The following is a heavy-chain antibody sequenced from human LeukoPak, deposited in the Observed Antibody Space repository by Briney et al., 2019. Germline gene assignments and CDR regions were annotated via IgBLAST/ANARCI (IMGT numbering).Heavy chain of an antibody. Sequence: SETLSLTCAVSGGSISSSNWWSWVRQPPGKGLEWIGEIYHSGSTNYNPSLKSRVTISVDKSKNQFSLKLSSVTAADTAVYYCARASYCSGGRCYSTPFDYWGQGTLVTVSS. CDR3: ARASYCSGGRCYSTPFDY. V-gene: IGHV4-4*02. CDR1: GGSISSSNW. D-gene: IGHD2-15*01. J-gene: IGHJ4*02. CDR2: IYHSGST.